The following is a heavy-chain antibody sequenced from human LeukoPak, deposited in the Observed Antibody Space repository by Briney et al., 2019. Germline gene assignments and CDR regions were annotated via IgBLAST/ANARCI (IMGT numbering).Heavy chain of an antibody. Sequence: GSLRLSCIASGFIFSTYNMSWVRQAPGKGLEWVSGISGSGDSAYYVDSVRGRFTVSRDNSKNTLYLQINSLRAEDTAVYYCTRSLSDGGYWGQGTLVTVSS. CDR3: TRSLSDGGY. D-gene: IGHD3-16*02. CDR2: ISGSGDSA. V-gene: IGHV3-23*01. CDR1: GFIFSTYN. J-gene: IGHJ1*01.